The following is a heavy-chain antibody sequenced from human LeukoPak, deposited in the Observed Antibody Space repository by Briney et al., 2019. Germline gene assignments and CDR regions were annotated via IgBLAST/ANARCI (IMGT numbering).Heavy chain of an antibody. V-gene: IGHV4-59*08. CDR3: ATPGGYCSSTSCHGAFDI. D-gene: IGHD2-2*03. CDR1: GGSISSYY. J-gene: IGHJ3*02. CDR2: IYYSGST. Sequence: SETLSLTCTVSGGSISSYYWSWIRQPPGKGLEWIGYIYYSGSTNYNPSLKSRVTISVDTSKNQFSLKLSSVTAADTAVYYCATPGGYCSSTSCHGAFDIWGQGTMVTVSS.